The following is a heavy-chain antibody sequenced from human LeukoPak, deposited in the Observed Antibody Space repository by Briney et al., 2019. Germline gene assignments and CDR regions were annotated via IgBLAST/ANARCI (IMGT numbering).Heavy chain of an antibody. CDR1: GFTFSSYA. J-gene: IGHJ4*02. V-gene: IGHV3-23*01. Sequence: GGSLRLSCAASGFTFSSYAMSWVRQAPGKGLEWVSAMSGSGGFTYYADSVKGRFTISRDNSKNTLYLQMNSLRAEDTAVYYCAKARPYYYDSSGPLRSMSFDYWGQGTLVTVSS. CDR3: AKARPYYYDSSGPLRSMSFDY. CDR2: MSGSGGFT. D-gene: IGHD3-22*01.